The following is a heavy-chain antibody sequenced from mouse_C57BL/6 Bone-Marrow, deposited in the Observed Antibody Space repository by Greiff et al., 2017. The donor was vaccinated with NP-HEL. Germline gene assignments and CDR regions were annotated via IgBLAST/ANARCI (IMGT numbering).Heavy chain of an antibody. Sequence: QVQLQQPGAELVKPGASVKMSCKASGYTFTSYWITWVKQRPGQGLEWIGDIYPGSGSTNYNEKFKSKATLTVDTSSSTAYMQLSSLTSEDSAVYYCAREDYYDYIYAMDYWGQGTSVTVAS. J-gene: IGHJ4*01. CDR1: GYTFTSYW. CDR2: IYPGSGST. CDR3: AREDYYDYIYAMDY. D-gene: IGHD2-4*01. V-gene: IGHV1-55*01.